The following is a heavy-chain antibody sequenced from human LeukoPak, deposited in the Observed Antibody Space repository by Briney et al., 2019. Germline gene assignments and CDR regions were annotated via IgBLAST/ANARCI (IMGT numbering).Heavy chain of an antibody. J-gene: IGHJ4*02. Sequence: SETLSLTCTVSGGSISSYYWSWIRQPPGKGLEYIGYIYYSGYTNYNPSLKSRVTISVDTSKNQFSLRLSSVTAADTAVYYCARVTGYMTEDYFDYWGQGTLITVSS. CDR3: ARVTGYMTEDYFDY. CDR1: GGSISSYY. CDR2: IYYSGYT. D-gene: IGHD6-13*01. V-gene: IGHV4-59*01.